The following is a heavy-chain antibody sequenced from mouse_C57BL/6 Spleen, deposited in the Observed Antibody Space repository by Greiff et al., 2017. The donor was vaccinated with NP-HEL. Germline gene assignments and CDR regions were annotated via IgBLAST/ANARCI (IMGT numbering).Heavy chain of an antibody. CDR3: SSEGDGYPPAWFAY. CDR2: INPNNGGT. Sequence: EVQLQQSGPELVKPGASVKIPCKASGYTFTDYNMDWVKQSHGKSLEWIGDINPNNGGTIYNQKFKGKATLTVDKSSSTAYMELRSLTSEDTAFYYWSSEGDGYPPAWFAYWGQGTLVTVSA. J-gene: IGHJ3*01. V-gene: IGHV1-18*01. CDR1: GYTFTDYN. D-gene: IGHD2-3*01.